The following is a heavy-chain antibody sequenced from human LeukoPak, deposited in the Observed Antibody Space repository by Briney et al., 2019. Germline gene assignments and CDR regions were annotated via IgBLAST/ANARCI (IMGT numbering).Heavy chain of an antibody. CDR3: ARVGGSGSYTSHYFDY. D-gene: IGHD3-10*01. V-gene: IGHV1-69*13. Sequence: GASVNVSCKASVGTFSSYAISWVRQAPGQGLEWMGGIIPIFTTANHAQKFQGRVTITADESTSTAYMELSSLRSEDTAVYYCARVGGSGSYTSHYFDYWGQGTLVTVSS. CDR2: IIPIFTTA. CDR1: VGTFSSYA. J-gene: IGHJ4*02.